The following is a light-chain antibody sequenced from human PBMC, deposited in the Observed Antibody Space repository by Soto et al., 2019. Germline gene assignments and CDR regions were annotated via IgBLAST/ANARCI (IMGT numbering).Light chain of an antibody. V-gene: IGKV3-20*01. CDR1: QTVSITY. J-gene: IGKJ1*01. Sequence: PGASATLSCRASQTVSITYLTWYQQKPGQAPRLLIFGASKRATGIPDRFSGSGSGRDFTLTISGLEPEDFAVYYCQQYVTSSPRTFGQGTKVDI. CDR2: GAS. CDR3: QQYVTSSPRT.